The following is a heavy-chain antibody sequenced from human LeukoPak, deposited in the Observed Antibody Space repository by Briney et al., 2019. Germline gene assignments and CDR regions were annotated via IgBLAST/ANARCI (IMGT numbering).Heavy chain of an antibody. V-gene: IGHV4-39*07. CDR1: GSVSSSIHY. CDR3: ARGVQLWLWDAFDI. J-gene: IGHJ3*02. CDR2: IYYSGST. D-gene: IGHD5-18*01. Sequence: SETLSLTCSVSGSVSSSIHYWGWIRQPPGKGLEWIAHIYYSGSTYYNPSLKSRVTISVDTSKNQFSLKLSSVTAADTAVYYCARGVQLWLWDAFDIWGQGTMVTVSS.